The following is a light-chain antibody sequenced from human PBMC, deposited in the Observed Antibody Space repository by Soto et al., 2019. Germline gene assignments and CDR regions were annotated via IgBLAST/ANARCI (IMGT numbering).Light chain of an antibody. CDR2: AAS. V-gene: IGKV1-39*01. CDR1: QTISTY. Sequence: DIQMAQSPSSLSASVGDRVTISCRASQTISTYLNWYQQEPGKAPKLLIYAASSLQSGVPSRFSGSGSGTDFTLTTSSLQPEDFAAYYCQQSLGIPYTFGQGTKLEIK. J-gene: IGKJ2*01. CDR3: QQSLGIPYT.